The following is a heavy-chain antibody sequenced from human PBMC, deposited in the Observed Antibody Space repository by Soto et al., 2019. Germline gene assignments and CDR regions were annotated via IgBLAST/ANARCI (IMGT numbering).Heavy chain of an antibody. D-gene: IGHD6-19*01. Sequence: EVQLVESGGGLVQPGGSLKLSCAASGFTFSGSAMHWVRQASGKGLEWVGRIRSKANSYATAYAASVKGRFTISRDDSKNTAYLQMNSLKTEDTAVYYCTRQAPPSYSSGCSDYWGQGTLVTVSS. CDR2: IRSKANSYAT. CDR1: GFTFSGSA. J-gene: IGHJ4*02. CDR3: TRQAPPSYSSGCSDY. V-gene: IGHV3-73*02.